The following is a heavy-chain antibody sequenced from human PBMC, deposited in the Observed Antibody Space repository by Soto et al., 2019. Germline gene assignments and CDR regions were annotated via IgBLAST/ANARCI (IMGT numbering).Heavy chain of an antibody. CDR1: GFTFSRFA. Sequence: QVQLVESGGGVVQPGRSLRLSCAASGFTFSRFAIHWVRQAPGKGLEWVSRISYDGSNKYYADSVKGRFTISRDNSKNTLYLQMNSLRAEHTAVYYCARAYDSSMNYFDYWGQGTLVTVSS. V-gene: IGHV3-30-3*01. D-gene: IGHD3-22*01. CDR2: ISYDGSNK. J-gene: IGHJ4*02. CDR3: ARAYDSSMNYFDY.